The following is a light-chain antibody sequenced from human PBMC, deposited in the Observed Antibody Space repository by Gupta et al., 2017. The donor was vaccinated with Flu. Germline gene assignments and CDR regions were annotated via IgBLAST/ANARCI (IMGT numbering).Light chain of an antibody. Sequence: FLSASVGDRVTITCRASQGISSYLAWYQQKPGKAPKLLIYAASTLQSGVPSRFSGSGSGTEFTLTISSLQPEDFATYYCQQRNSDPPMYTFGQGTKMEIK. CDR2: AAS. CDR3: QQRNSDPPMYT. V-gene: IGKV1-9*01. J-gene: IGKJ2*01. CDR1: QGISSY.